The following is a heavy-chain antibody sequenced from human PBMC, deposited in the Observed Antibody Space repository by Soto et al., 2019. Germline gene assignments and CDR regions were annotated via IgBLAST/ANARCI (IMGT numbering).Heavy chain of an antibody. D-gene: IGHD2-21*01. J-gene: IGHJ6*03. Sequence: GASVKVSCKASGYTFTSYDINWVRQATGQGLEWMGWMNPNSGNTGYAQKFQGRVTMTRNTSISTAYMELSSLRSEDTAVYYCASLIGRVAPGDYYYMDVWGKGTTVTVSS. CDR3: ASLIGRVAPGDYYYMDV. V-gene: IGHV1-8*01. CDR2: MNPNSGNT. CDR1: GYTFTSYD.